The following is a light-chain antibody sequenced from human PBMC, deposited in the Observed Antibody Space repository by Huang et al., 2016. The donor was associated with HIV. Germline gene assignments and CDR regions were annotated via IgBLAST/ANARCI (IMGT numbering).Light chain of an antibody. J-gene: IGKJ3*01. CDR2: DAS. V-gene: IGKV1-33*01. CDR3: QQYDNLPFT. Sequence: DIQMTQSPSSLSTSVGDRVTITCQASQDITNYLSWYQHKPGKAPKLLIYDASNLETGVPSRFSGSGSGTDFTFTITSLQPEDIATYYCQQYDNLPFTFGPGTKVDIK. CDR1: QDITNY.